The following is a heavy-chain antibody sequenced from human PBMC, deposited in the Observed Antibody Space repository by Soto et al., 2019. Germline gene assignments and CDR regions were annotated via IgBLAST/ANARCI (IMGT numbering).Heavy chain of an antibody. CDR1: GYSFTSYW. J-gene: IGHJ4*02. CDR3: ARGLGGSSGWYGNYFDY. D-gene: IGHD6-19*01. V-gene: IGHV5-51*01. Sequence: GESLKISCQGSGYSFTSYWSGWVRQMPGKGLEWMGIIYPGDSDTRYSPSFQGQVTISADKSISTAYLQLSSLKASDTAMYYCARGLGGSSGWYGNYFDYWGQGTLVTVSS. CDR2: IYPGDSDT.